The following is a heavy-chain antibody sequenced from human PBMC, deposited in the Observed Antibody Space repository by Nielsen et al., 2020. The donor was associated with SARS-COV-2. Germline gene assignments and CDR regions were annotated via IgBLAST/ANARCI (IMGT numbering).Heavy chain of an antibody. J-gene: IGHJ5*02. CDR3: AKDTGYSYGYSWFDP. D-gene: IGHD5-18*01. CDR2: ISYDGSNK. V-gene: IGHV3-30*18. Sequence: GESLKISCAASGFTFSTFGMHWVRQAPGKGLEWVAVISYDGSNKYYADSVKGRFTISRDNSKNTLYLQTNSLRAEDTAVYYCAKDTGYSYGYSWFDPWGQGTLVTVSS. CDR1: GFTFSTFG.